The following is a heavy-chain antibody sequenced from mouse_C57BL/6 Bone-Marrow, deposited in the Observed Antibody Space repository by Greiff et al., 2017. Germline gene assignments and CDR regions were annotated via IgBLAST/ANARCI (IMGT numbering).Heavy chain of an antibody. CDR2: IDPSDSYT. V-gene: IGHV1-69*01. J-gene: IGHJ4*01. D-gene: IGHD1-1*01. Sequence: QVQLQQPGAELVMPGASVKLSCKASGYTFTSYWMHWVKQRPGQGLEWIGEIDPSDSYTNYNQKFKGKSTLTGDKSSSTAYMQLSSLTSEDSAVYYCARDTVVANYYAMDYWGQGTSVTVSA. CDR3: ARDTVVANYYAMDY. CDR1: GYTFTSYW.